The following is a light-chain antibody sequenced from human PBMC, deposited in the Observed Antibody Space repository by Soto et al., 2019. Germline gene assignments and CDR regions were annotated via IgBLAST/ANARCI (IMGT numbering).Light chain of an antibody. Sequence: EIVLTQSPGTLSLSPGERATLSCRASQSVSSSYVAWYQQKPGQAPSLLIYGASSRATGIPDRFSGSRSGTDSTLTISSLEPEAVALYYCQQYGSSPGTFGKGTKVEIK. CDR3: QQYGSSPGT. J-gene: IGKJ1*01. V-gene: IGKV3-20*01. CDR2: GAS. CDR1: QSVSSSY.